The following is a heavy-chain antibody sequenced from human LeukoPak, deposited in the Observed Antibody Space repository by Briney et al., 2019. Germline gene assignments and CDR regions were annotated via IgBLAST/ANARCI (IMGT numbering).Heavy chain of an antibody. D-gene: IGHD6-19*01. J-gene: IGHJ6*02. CDR3: ARGQWDYYGMDV. V-gene: IGHV4-39*07. Sequence: PSETLSLTCTVSGGSISSSNYYWGWIRQPPGKGLEWIGNIYYSGSTYYNPSLKSRVTISVDTSKSQFSLKLSSVTAADTAVYYCARGQWDYYGMDVWGQGTTVTVSS. CDR2: IYYSGST. CDR1: GGSISSSNYY.